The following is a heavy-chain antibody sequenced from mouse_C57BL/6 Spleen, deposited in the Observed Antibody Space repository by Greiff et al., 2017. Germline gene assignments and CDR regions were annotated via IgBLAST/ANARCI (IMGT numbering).Heavy chain of an antibody. CDR1: GYTFTSYW. Sequence: QVQLKQPGAELVRPGSSVKLSCKASGYTFTSYWMHWVKQRPIQGLEWIGNIDPSDSETHYNQKFKDKATLTVDKSSSTAYMQLSSLTSEDSAVYYCARRGNYQYYFDYWGQGTTLTVSS. V-gene: IGHV1-52*01. J-gene: IGHJ2*01. D-gene: IGHD2-1*01. CDR2: IDPSDSET. CDR3: ARRGNYQYYFDY.